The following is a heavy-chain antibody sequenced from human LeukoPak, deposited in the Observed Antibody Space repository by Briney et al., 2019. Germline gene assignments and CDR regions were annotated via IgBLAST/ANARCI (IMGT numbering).Heavy chain of an antibody. Sequence: GGSLRLSCAASGFTFDDYGMSWVRQAPGKGLEWVSGINWNGGSTGYADSVKGRFTISRDNAKNPLYLQMTSLRAEDTAVYYCARGDLVRGVIRYYYYYMDVWGKGTTVTISS. CDR2: INWNGGST. CDR1: GFTFDDYG. J-gene: IGHJ6*03. D-gene: IGHD3-10*02. CDR3: ARGDLVRGVIRYYYYYMDV. V-gene: IGHV3-20*04.